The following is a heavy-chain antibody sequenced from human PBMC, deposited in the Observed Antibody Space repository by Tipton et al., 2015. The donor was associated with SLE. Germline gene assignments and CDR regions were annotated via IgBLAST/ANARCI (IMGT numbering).Heavy chain of an antibody. CDR3: ARARGVYSSSSVGGY. CDR1: GFTFSHYG. J-gene: IGHJ4*02. D-gene: IGHD6-6*01. CDR2: ISYDGSNK. V-gene: IGHV3-30*19. Sequence: SLRLSCAASGFTFSHYGVHWVRQAPGKGLEWVAVISYDGSNKYYADSVKGRFTISRDNSKNTLYLQMNSLRAEDTAVYYCARARGVYSSSSVGGYWGQGTLVTVSS.